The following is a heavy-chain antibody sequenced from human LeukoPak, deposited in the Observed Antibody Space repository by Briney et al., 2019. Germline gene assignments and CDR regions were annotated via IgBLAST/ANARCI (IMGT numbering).Heavy chain of an antibody. Sequence: PGGPLRLSCAASGFTFSSYSMNWVRQAPGKGLEWVSYISSTSSYIYYADSVKGRFSISRDNAKNSVYLQMNSLRAEDTAVYYCARERGDWAAAGYWGQGTLVTVSA. CDR1: GFTFSSYS. D-gene: IGHD6-13*01. V-gene: IGHV3-21*05. CDR3: ARERGDWAAAGY. J-gene: IGHJ4*02. CDR2: ISSTSSYI.